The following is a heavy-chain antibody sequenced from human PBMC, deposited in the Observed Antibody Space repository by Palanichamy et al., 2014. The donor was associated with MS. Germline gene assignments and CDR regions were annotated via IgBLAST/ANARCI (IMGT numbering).Heavy chain of an antibody. D-gene: IGHD2-21*02. CDR1: GFTFRSYW. CDR2: INSDGSST. V-gene: IGHV3-74*01. J-gene: IGHJ4*02. Sequence: EVQLVESGGGVSASRGGPVRLSCAASGFTFRSYWMHWVRQAPGKGLVWVSRINSDGSSTNYADSVKGRFTISRDNAKNTLYLQMNSLRAEDTAVYYCARGYCGGDCYRPEFDYWGQGTLVSVSS. CDR3: ARGYCGGDCYRPEFDY.